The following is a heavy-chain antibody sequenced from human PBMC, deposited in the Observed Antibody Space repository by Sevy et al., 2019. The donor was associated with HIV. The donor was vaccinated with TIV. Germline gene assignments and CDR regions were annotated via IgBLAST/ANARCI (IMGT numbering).Heavy chain of an antibody. V-gene: IGHV1-24*01. CDR2: FDPEDGET. Sequence: ASVKVSCKVSGYTLSQISMHWVRQAPGKGLEWMGSFDPEDGETIYAQKFQARVTMTEDTSTDTAYMELSSLRSDDTDVYYCATTKDYYDSSGSPFDSWGQGTLVTVSS. CDR3: ATTKDYYDSSGSPFDS. J-gene: IGHJ4*02. CDR1: GYTLSQIS. D-gene: IGHD3-22*01.